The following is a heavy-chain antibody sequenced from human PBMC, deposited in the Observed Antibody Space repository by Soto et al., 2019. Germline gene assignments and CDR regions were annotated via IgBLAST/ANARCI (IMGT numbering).Heavy chain of an antibody. D-gene: IGHD6-13*01. V-gene: IGHV3-48*01. Sequence: EVQLVESGGGLVQPGGSLRLSCAASGFTFSSYSMNWVRQAPGKGLEWVSYISSSSSTIYYADSVKGRFTISRDNXKIXLYLQVCSRGAEDEAVYYCAREGGYRSSWYRWFDHWGQGPLVTVSS. CDR3: AREGGYRSSWYRWFDH. CDR2: ISSSSSTI. J-gene: IGHJ5*02. CDR1: GFTFSSYS.